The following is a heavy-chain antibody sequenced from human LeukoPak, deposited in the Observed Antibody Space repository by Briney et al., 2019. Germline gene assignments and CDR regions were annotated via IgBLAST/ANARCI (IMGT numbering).Heavy chain of an antibody. V-gene: IGHV3-30*03. D-gene: IGHD3-22*01. J-gene: IGHJ5*02. Sequence: GGSLRLSCAASGFTFSSYGMHWVRQAPGKGLEWVAVISYDGSNKYYADSVKGRFTISRDNAKNSLYLQMNSLRAEDTALYYCARARGRDYYDSSGYLNWFDPWGQGTLVTVSS. CDR3: ARARGRDYYDSSGYLNWFDP. CDR1: GFTFSSYG. CDR2: ISYDGSNK.